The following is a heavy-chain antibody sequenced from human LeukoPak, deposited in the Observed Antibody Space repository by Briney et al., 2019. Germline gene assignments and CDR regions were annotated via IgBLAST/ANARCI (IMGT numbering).Heavy chain of an antibody. CDR1: GFSFSDYW. V-gene: IGHV3-74*01. Sequence: GGSLRLSCAASGFSFSDYWMHWVRQAPGKGLVWVSRINTDGSDTIYADSVRGRFTIARDNAKNTLHLQMKSLRVEDTAVYYCTRGYGNAFDFWGLGTVVTVSS. J-gene: IGHJ3*01. CDR2: INTDGSDT. CDR3: TRGYGNAFDF. D-gene: IGHD1-26*01.